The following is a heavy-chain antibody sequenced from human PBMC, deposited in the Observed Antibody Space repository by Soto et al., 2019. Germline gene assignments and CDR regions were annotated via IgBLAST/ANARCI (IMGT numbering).Heavy chain of an antibody. CDR1: GFTLSTYS. CDR3: ARDPSIVLVPAATYYYYYYGMDV. J-gene: IGHJ6*02. D-gene: IGHD2-2*01. V-gene: IGHV3-48*04. CDR2: ITSSGSTI. Sequence: GGSLRLSCEVSGFTLSTYSMNWVRQAPGKGLEWVSFITSSGSTIYYADSVKGRFTISRDNAKNSLYLQMNSLRAEDTAVYYCARDPSIVLVPAATYYYYYYGMDVWGQGTTVTVSS.